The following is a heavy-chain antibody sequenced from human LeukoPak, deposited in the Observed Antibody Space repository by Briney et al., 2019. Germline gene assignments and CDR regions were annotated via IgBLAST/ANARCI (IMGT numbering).Heavy chain of an antibody. CDR1: GGSISSGDYY. J-gene: IGHJ4*02. V-gene: IGHV4-30-4*01. Sequence: SETLSLTCTVSGGSISSGDYYWSWIRQPPGKGLEWIGYIYYSGSTYYNPSLKSRVTISVDTSKNQFSLKLSPVTAADTAVYYCARGDSGSQGFLWGQGTLVTVSS. D-gene: IGHD1-26*01. CDR3: ARGDSGSQGFL. CDR2: IYYSGST.